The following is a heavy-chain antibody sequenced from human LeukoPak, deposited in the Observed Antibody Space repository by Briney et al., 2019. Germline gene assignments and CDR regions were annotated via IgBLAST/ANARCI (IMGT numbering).Heavy chain of an antibody. D-gene: IGHD3-16*01. Sequence: GGSPRLSCVGSGFTSIAYALTWARQAPGKGLEWVSGISGGGVTTYYADSVKGRFTTSRDNSKNTLYLQMNSLRADDTAIYYCARNQQLGGHSYYYYGMDVWGQGTTVTVSS. CDR2: ISGGGVTT. V-gene: IGHV3-23*01. J-gene: IGHJ6*02. CDR3: ARNQQLGGHSYYYYGMDV. CDR1: GFTSIAYA.